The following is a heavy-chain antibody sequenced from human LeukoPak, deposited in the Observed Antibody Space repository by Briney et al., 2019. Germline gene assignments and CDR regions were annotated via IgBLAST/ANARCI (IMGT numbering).Heavy chain of an antibody. D-gene: IGHD2-2*01. CDR2: ISAYNGDT. V-gene: IGHV1-18*01. Sequence: ASVKVSCKASGYTFTNYGITWVRQAPCQGLEWMGWISAYNGDTNFAQKFQGRVTMTTDTSTSTAYMELRTLRSDDTAVYYCARRGGGYCTSTRCCCMDVWGKGTTVTVSS. J-gene: IGHJ6*03. CDR3: ARRGGGYCTSTRCCCMDV. CDR1: GYTFTNYG.